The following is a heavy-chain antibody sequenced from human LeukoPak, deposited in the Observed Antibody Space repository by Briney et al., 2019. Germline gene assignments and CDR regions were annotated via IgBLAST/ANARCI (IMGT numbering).Heavy chain of an antibody. CDR1: GFAFSTYA. CDR2: IGTGGDT. Sequence: GGSLRLSRAASGFAFSTYALHWVRRAPGKGLEWVSAIGTGGDTYYADSVMGRFTISRDNAKKSLYLHMNSLIAEDVAVYYCARDIPKICPVVTAISLNPGKFDYWGQGTMVTVSS. J-gene: IGHJ4*02. CDR3: ARDIPKICPVVTAISLNPGKFDY. V-gene: IGHV3-47*01. D-gene: IGHD2-21*02.